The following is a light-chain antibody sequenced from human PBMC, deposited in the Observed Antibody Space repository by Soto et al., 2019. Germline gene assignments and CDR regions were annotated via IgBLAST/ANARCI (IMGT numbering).Light chain of an antibody. CDR2: GAS. CDR3: QQYGGSPQT. J-gene: IGKJ1*01. V-gene: IGKV3-20*01. CDR1: QSVSKY. Sequence: EIVLTQSPGTLALSPGEGATLSCRASQSVSKYLAWYQQKPGQAPRLLIYGASSRATGIPDSFSGSGAGTDFIITISRLEPEAVALYYRQQYGGSPQTFGQGTKVEIK.